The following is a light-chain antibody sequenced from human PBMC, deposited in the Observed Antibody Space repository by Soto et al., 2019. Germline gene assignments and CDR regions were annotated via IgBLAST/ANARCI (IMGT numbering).Light chain of an antibody. J-gene: IGKJ4*01. CDR1: QSVSSY. V-gene: IGKV3-11*01. Sequence: EIVLTQSPATLSLSPGERATLSCRASQSVSSYLAWYQQKPGQAPRLLIYDTIHRATGIPARFSGSGSGTDFTLTISSLEPEDFAVYYCQKRSNWPPLTFGGGTKVEI. CDR3: QKRSNWPPLT. CDR2: DTI.